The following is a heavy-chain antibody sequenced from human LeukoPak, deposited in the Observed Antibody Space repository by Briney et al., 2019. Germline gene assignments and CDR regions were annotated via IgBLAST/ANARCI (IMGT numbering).Heavy chain of an antibody. V-gene: IGHV4-4*07. D-gene: IGHD3-10*01. Sequence: KPSETLSLTCTVSGGSISSYYWSWIRQPAGKGLEWIGRIYTSGSTNYNPSLKSRVTMSVDTSKNQFSLKLSSVTAADTAVYYCARVKVDGSGSYKNYYYYYMDVWGKGTTVTISS. CDR1: GGSISSYY. J-gene: IGHJ6*03. CDR3: ARVKVDGSGSYKNYYYYYMDV. CDR2: IYTSGST.